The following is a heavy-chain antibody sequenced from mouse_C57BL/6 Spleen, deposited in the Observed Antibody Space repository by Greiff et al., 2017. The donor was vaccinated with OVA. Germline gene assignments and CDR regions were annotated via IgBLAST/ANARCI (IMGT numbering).Heavy chain of an antibody. CDR2: INPSTGGT. D-gene: IGHD1-1*01. J-gene: IGHJ2*01. Sequence: DVQLQESGPELVKPGASVKISCKASGYSFTGYYMNWVKQSPEKSLEWIGEINPSTGGTTYNQKFKAKATLTVDKSSSTAYMQLKSLTSEDSAVYYCAYGSSYYFDYWGQGTTLTVSS. CDR1: GYSFTGYY. CDR3: AYGSSYYFDY. V-gene: IGHV1-42*01.